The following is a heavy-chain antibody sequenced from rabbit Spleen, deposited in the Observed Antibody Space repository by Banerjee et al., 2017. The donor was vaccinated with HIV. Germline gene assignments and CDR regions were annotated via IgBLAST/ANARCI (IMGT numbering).Heavy chain of an antibody. CDR2: IAGSSSGFT. D-gene: IGHD1-1*01. CDR3: ARDTSSSFSSYGMDL. V-gene: IGHV1S40*01. CDR1: GFSFSSSDY. Sequence: QSLEESGGGLVQPEGSLTLTCTASGFSFSSSDYMCWVRQAPGKGLEWISCIAGSSSGFTYYASWAKGRFTISKASSTTVTLQMTSLTAADTATYFCARDTSSSFSSYGMDLWGPGTLVTVS. J-gene: IGHJ6*01.